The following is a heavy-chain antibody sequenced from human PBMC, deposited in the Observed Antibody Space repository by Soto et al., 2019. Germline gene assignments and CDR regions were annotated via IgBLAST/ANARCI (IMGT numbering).Heavy chain of an antibody. V-gene: IGHV1-69*12. Sequence: QVQLVQSGAEVKKPESSVKVSCKAPGGTFSTYAISWVRQAPGQGLEWMGGIIPMFGTANYAQRFQDRVTITADESTNTVYMELSSLRSEDTAMYLCASGIQLWLRRINNGYSGWGEGTLVTVSS. D-gene: IGHD5-18*01. CDR1: GGTFSTYA. J-gene: IGHJ4*02. CDR2: IIPMFGTA. CDR3: ASGIQLWLRRINNGYSG.